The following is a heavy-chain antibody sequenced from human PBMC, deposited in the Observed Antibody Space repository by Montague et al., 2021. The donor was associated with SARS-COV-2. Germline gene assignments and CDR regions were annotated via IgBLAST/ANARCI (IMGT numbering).Heavy chain of an antibody. J-gene: IGHJ6*02. CDR1: GASVRTYY. CDR3: ARDGADYSFAYYHEMDV. Sequence: SETLSLTCTVSGASVRTYYWSWIRQSAGKKLEWMGRLYTRGSTYYNPSFKSRVTMSLDTSKNLFSLNLSSMTAADTAAYYCARDGADYSFAYYHEMDVWGQGIAVTVSS. CDR2: LYTRGST. D-gene: IGHD5-12*01. V-gene: IGHV4-4*07.